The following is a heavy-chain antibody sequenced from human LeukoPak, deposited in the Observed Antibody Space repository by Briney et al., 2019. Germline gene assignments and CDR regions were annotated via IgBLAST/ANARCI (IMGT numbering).Heavy chain of an antibody. CDR1: GFIFSSYW. Sequence: GGSLRLSCAASGFIFSSYWMSWVRQAPGKGLEWVANIKQDGSEKYYVDSVKGRFTISRDNAKNSLYLQMNSLRAEDTAVYYCARGTVRGQGTLVTVSS. V-gene: IGHV3-7*01. CDR3: ARGTV. D-gene: IGHD4-11*01. J-gene: IGHJ4*02. CDR2: IKQDGSEK.